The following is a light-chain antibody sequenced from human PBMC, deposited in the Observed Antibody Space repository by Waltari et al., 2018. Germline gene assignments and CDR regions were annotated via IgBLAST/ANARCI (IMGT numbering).Light chain of an antibody. Sequence: ETVMTQSPATLSVSPGEKATLSCRASQSVSSNLAWYQQIPGQAPRLLIYRASTRATGTPARFSGSRSGTDFTLTINTVQSEDSAVYYCQHYNKRPVRFGGGTKVEIK. CDR2: RAS. CDR1: QSVSSN. CDR3: QHYNKRPVR. V-gene: IGKV3-15*01. J-gene: IGKJ4*01.